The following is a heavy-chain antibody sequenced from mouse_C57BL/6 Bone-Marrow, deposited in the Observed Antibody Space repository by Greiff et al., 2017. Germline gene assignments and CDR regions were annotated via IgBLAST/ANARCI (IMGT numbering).Heavy chain of an antibody. J-gene: IGHJ2*01. V-gene: IGHV1-76*01. CDR2: IYPGSGNT. Sequence: VKVVESGPRLVGPGASVKLSCKASASTFTDSYITWVKQRPGQGLEWIARIYPGSGNTYYNEKFKGKAKLTAEKSSSTAYMQLSSLTSEDSAVYFCARAYSFDYWGQGTTLTVSS. CDR3: ARAYSFDY. CDR1: ASTFTDSY.